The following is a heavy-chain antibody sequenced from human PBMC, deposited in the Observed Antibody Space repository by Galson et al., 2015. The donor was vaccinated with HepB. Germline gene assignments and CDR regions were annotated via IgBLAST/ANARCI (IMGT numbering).Heavy chain of an antibody. D-gene: IGHD4-11*01. CDR1: GFTFSSYG. Sequence: SLRLSCAASGFTFSSYGIHWVRQAPGKGLEWVAVIWYDGSNKYYADSVKGRFTISRDNSKNTLYLQMNSLRAEDTAVYYCARDSVDYGNYGGGDYWGQGTLVTVSS. CDR2: IWYDGSNK. J-gene: IGHJ4*02. CDR3: ARDSVDYGNYGGGDY. V-gene: IGHV3-33*01.